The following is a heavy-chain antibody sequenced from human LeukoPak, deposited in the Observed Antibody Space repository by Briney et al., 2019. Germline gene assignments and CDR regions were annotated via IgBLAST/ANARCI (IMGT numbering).Heavy chain of an antibody. V-gene: IGHV3-23*01. CDR2: ICGSGGGT. CDR3: AKFHYYDRQGAFDI. CDR1: GFTFSSYG. D-gene: IGHD3-22*01. Sequence: GGSLRLSCAASGFTFSSYGMSWVRQAPGKGLEWVSAICGSGGGTYYADSVECWLTISSNNSKNTLYLQMNSRSAENTAVYYCAKFHYYDRQGAFDIWGQGTMVTVSS. J-gene: IGHJ3*02.